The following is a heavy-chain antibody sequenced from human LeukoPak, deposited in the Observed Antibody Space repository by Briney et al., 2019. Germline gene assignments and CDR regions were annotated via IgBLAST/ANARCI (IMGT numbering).Heavy chain of an antibody. CDR2: INPSGGST. CDR1: GYTFTSYY. V-gene: IGHV1-46*01. D-gene: IGHD6-13*01. CDR3: ARGRLVAAAGTTFDY. J-gene: IGHJ4*02. Sequence: ASVKVSCKASGYTFTSYYMHWVRQAPGQGLEWMGIINPSGGSTSYAQKFQGRVTITTDESTSTAYMELSSLRSEDTAVYYCARGRLVAAAGTTFDYWGQGTLVTVSS.